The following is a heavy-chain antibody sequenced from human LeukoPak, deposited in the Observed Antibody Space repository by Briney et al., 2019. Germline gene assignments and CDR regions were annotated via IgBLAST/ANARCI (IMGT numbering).Heavy chain of an antibody. Sequence: SETPSLTCTVSGGSISSYYWSWIRQPPGKGLEWIGYIYYSGSTNYNPSLKSRVTISVDTSKNQFSLKLSSVTAADTAVYYCVGYYDILTGYFDYWGQGTLVTVSS. CDR1: GGSISSYY. D-gene: IGHD3-9*01. V-gene: IGHV4-59*08. CDR2: IYYSGST. J-gene: IGHJ4*02. CDR3: VGYYDILTGYFDY.